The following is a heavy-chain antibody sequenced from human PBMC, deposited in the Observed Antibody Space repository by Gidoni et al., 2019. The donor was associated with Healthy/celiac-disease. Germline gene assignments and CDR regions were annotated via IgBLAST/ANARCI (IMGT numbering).Heavy chain of an antibody. CDR2: IYSGGRT. CDR3: ARGGDIVVVPAATYFDY. J-gene: IGHJ4*02. V-gene: IGHV3-66*02. CDR1: GFTVSRNY. Sequence: EVQLVESGGGLFQPGGSLRLSCAASGFTVSRNYMSWVRQAPGKGLEWVSVIYSGGRTYYADSVKGRFTISRDNSKNTLYLQMNSLRAEDTAVYYCARGGDIVVVPAATYFDYWGQGTLVTVSS. D-gene: IGHD2-2*01.